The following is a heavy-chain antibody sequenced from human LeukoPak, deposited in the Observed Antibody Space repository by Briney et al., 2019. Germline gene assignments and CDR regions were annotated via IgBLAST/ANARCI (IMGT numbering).Heavy chain of an antibody. V-gene: IGHV4-39*01. Sequence: TSETLSLTCTVSGGSISSSSYYWGWIRQPPGKGLEWIGSIYYSGSTHYNPSLKSRVTISVDTSKNQFSLKLSSVTAADTAVYYCARLEVGALGYWDQGTLVTVSS. D-gene: IGHD1-26*01. CDR1: GGSISSSSYY. J-gene: IGHJ4*02. CDR2: IYYSGST. CDR3: ARLEVGALGY.